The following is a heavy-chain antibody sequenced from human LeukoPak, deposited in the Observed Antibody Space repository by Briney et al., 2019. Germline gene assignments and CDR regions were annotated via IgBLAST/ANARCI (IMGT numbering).Heavy chain of an antibody. CDR1: GFTFSSYE. V-gene: IGHV3-48*03. D-gene: IGHD4-17*01. Sequence: GGSLRLSCAASGFTFSSYEVNWVRQAPGKGLEWVSYISSSGSTMYYADSVKGRFTVSRDNAKNSLFLQMNSLRAEDTAVYYCARVRVTVTTLDFWGQGALVTVSS. J-gene: IGHJ4*02. CDR3: ARVRVTVTTLDF. CDR2: ISSSGSTM.